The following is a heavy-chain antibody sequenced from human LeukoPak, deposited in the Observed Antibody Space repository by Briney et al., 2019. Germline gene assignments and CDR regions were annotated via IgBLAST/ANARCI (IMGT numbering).Heavy chain of an antibody. V-gene: IGHV3-43*02. CDR2: ISGDGGST. CDR3: AKGALYDSSGYYYPFDY. CDR1: GFTFDDYA. Sequence: PGGSLRLSCAASGFTFDDYAMHWVRQAPGKGLEWVSLISGDGGSTYYADSVKGRFTISRDNSKNPLYLQMNSLRTEDTALYYCAKGALYDSSGYYYPFDYWGQGTLVTVSS. D-gene: IGHD3-22*01. J-gene: IGHJ4*02.